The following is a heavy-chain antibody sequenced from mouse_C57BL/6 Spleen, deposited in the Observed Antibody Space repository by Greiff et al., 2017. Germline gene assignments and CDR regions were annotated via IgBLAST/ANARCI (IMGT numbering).Heavy chain of an antibody. V-gene: IGHV1-52*01. CDR1: GYTFTSYW. CDR2: IDPSDSET. CDR3: ARDSSGYVRF. D-gene: IGHD3-2*02. Sequence: VQLQQSGAELVRPGSSVKLSCKASGYTFTSYWMHWVKQRPIQGLEWIGNIDPSDSETHYNQKFKDKATLTVDKSSSTAYMQLSSLTSEDSAVYYCARDSSGYVRFWGQGTTLTVSS. J-gene: IGHJ2*01.